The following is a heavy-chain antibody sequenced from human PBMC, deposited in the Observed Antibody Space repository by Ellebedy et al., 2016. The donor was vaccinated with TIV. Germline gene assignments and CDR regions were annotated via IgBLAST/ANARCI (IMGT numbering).Heavy chain of an antibody. CDR2: IKQDGSVK. CDR3: VSGMDV. Sequence: PGGSLRLSCAASGFTFRSYWMTWVRQAPGQGLEWVANIKQDGSVKNYVDSVKGRFTISRDNAKSSLWLQMNTLRVEDTAVYYCVSGMDVWGQGTTVTVSS. V-gene: IGHV3-7*01. CDR1: GFTFRSYW. J-gene: IGHJ6*02.